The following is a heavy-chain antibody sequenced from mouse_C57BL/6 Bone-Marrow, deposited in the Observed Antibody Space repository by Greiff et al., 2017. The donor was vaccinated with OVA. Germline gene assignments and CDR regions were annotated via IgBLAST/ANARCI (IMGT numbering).Heavy chain of an antibody. Sequence: QVQLQQPGAELVKPGASVKLSCKASGYTFTSYWMHWVKQRPGQGLEWIGMIHPNSGSTNYNEKFKSKATLTVDKSSSTAYMQLSSLTSDDSAVYYCAHYSSCDYAMDYWGQGTSVTVAS. CDR2: IHPNSGST. CDR1: GYTFTSYW. V-gene: IGHV1-64*01. J-gene: IGHJ4*01. D-gene: IGHD2-5*01. CDR3: AHYSSCDYAMDY.